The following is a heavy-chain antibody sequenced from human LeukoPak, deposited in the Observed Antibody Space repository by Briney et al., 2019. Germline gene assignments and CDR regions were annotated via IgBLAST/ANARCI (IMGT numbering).Heavy chain of an antibody. CDR1: GGSISSGSYY. Sequence: SETLSLTCTVSGGSISSGSYYWSWIRQPAGKGLEWIGRIYTSGSTNYNPSLKSRVTISVDTSKNQFSLKLSSVTAADTAVYYCASESIAAAGTRADYYYYMDVWGKGTTVIISS. J-gene: IGHJ6*03. V-gene: IGHV4-61*02. CDR2: IYTSGST. D-gene: IGHD6-13*01. CDR3: ASESIAAAGTRADYYYYMDV.